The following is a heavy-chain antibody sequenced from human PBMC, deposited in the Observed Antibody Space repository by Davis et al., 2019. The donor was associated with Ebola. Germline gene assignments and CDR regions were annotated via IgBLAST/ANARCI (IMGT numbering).Heavy chain of an antibody. D-gene: IGHD7-27*01. J-gene: IGHJ6*04. Sequence: ASVKVSCKASGYTFTSYYMHWVRQAPGQGLEWMGIINPSGGSTSYAQKFQGRVTMTRDTSTSTVYMVLRSLRSEDTAVYYCARETGDGGGMDVWGKGTTVTVSS. CDR1: GYTFTSYY. CDR2: INPSGGST. V-gene: IGHV1-46*01. CDR3: ARETGDGGGMDV.